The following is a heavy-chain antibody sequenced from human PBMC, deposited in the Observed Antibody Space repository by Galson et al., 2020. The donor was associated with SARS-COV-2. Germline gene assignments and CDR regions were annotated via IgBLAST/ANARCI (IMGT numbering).Heavy chain of an antibody. Sequence: GGSLRLSCEASGFTFSDAWMTWVRQPPGKGLEWIGRIKRNTDGGTADYGPPVRGRFTMSRDDSKRTLYLQMNSLKAEDTGVYFCSTSLATARFHYDFWGQGIQVIVSS. J-gene: IGHJ1*01. CDR1: GFTFSDAW. V-gene: IGHV3-15*01. CDR2: IKRNTDGGTA. CDR3: STSLATARFHYDF. D-gene: IGHD3-22*01.